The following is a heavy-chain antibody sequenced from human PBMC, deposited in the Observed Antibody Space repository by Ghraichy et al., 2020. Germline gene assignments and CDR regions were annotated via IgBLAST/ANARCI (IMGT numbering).Heavy chain of an antibody. J-gene: IGHJ5*02. CDR1: GGSISYYY. V-gene: IGHV4-59*08. Sequence: SETLSLTCTVSGGSISYYYWSWIRQPPGKGLQWIGYIHYSGSTNYNPSLKSRVTISVDTSKNQFSLKLNSVTAADTAMYYCAKQEGFDILTGYLGWFDPWGQGTLVTVSS. CDR3: AKQEGFDILTGYLGWFDP. CDR2: IHYSGST. D-gene: IGHD3-9*01.